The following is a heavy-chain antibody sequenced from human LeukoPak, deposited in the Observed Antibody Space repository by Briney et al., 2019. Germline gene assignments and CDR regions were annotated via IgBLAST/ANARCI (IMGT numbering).Heavy chain of an antibody. V-gene: IGHV4-59*12. D-gene: IGHD2-8*01. CDR3: ARGSLVYIQRNWFDP. CDR1: GGSIGSDY. J-gene: IGHJ5*02. CDR2: IYYTGGT. Sequence: SETLSLTCTVSGGSIGSDYWTWIRQPPGKGLEYIGYIYYTGGTNYNPSLKSRVTISVDTSKNQFSLKLSSVTAADTAVYYCARGSLVYIQRNWFDPWGQGTLVTVSS.